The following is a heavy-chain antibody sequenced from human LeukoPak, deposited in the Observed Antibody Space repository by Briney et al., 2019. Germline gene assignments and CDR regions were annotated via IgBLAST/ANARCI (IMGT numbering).Heavy chain of an antibody. CDR2: ISAYNGNT. V-gene: IGHV1-18*01. CDR3: ATKQWLVPFAY. CDR1: GYTFTSYG. J-gene: IGHJ4*02. Sequence: ASVKVSCKATGYTFTSYGISWVRQAPGQGLEWMGWISAYNGNTNYAQKLQGRVTMTTDTSTSTAYMELRSLRSDDTAVYYCATKQWLVPFAYWGQGTLVTVSS. D-gene: IGHD6-19*01.